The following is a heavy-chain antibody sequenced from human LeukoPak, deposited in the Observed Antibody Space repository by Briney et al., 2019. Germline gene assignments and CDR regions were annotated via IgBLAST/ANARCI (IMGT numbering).Heavy chain of an antibody. CDR1: GFTFRDYC. D-gene: IGHD4-23*01. CDR2: IRQEDREK. J-gene: IGHJ4*02. CDR3: AIDRKVGTWDRRFNY. Sequence: QSGGSLRLSCSASGFTFRDYCIMWVRQAPGKGLEWVGNIRQEDREKNYVDYVKGRFTNSRDNDKYSLYLKMNRLRAEDTDIYYCAIDRKVGTWDRRFNYWGQGTLVTVSS. V-gene: IGHV3-7*01.